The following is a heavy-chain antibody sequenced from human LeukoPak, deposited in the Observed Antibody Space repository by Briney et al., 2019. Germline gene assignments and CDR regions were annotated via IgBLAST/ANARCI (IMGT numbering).Heavy chain of an antibody. CDR1: GFTFSSYW. D-gene: IGHD4/OR15-4a*01. CDR3: ASFCANCYYGMDV. Sequence: GGSLRLSCAASGFTFSSYWMTWVRQAPGKGLEWVANINKDGSEKYYVDSVKGRFTISRDNAKNSLYLRMNSLRAEDTAVYYCASFCANCYYGMDVWGQGATVTVSS. V-gene: IGHV3-7*02. CDR2: INKDGSEK. J-gene: IGHJ6*02.